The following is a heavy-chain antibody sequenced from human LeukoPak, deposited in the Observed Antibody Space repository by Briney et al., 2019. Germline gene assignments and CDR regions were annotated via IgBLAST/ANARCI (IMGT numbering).Heavy chain of an antibody. CDR3: ARIRDGSNDAYDV. CDR2: INPGGDNT. CDR1: GYTFTNYY. Sequence: ASVKVSCKASGYTFTNYYIHWVRQAPGQGLEWMGLINPGGDNTDYAQNFQGRVTMTRDTSTSTVYMWLSSLRSEDTAVYYCARIRDGSNDAYDVWGQGTMVTVSS. J-gene: IGHJ3*01. V-gene: IGHV1-46*01. D-gene: IGHD5-24*01.